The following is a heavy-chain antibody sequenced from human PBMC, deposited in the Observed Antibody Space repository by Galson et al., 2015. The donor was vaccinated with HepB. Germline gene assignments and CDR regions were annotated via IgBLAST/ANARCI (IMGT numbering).Heavy chain of an antibody. CDR3: ARDFYGSGTYYNGPFDY. Sequence: SVKVSCKASGYTFTNYAMHWVRQAPGQRLEWMGWINTANDNTKYSQKFQGRVTITRDTSASTAYMEVSSLRSEDTAVYYCARDFYGSGTYYNGPFDYWGQGTLVTVSS. CDR1: GYTFTNYA. V-gene: IGHV1-3*04. CDR2: INTANDNT. D-gene: IGHD3-10*01. J-gene: IGHJ4*02.